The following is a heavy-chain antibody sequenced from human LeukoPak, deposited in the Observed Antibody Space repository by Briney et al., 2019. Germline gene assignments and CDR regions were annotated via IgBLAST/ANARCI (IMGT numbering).Heavy chain of an antibody. CDR2: IKQDGSEK. J-gene: IGHJ6*03. V-gene: IGHV3-7*01. Sequence: GGSLRLSCAASGFTFSSYWMSWVRQAPGKGLEWVANIKQDGSEKYYVDSVKGRFTISRDNAKNSLYLQMNSLRAEDTAVYYCARGRHYCSSTSCYSLYYYYMDVWGKGTTVTVSS. CDR3: ARGRHYCSSTSCYSLYYYYMDV. CDR1: GFTFSSYW. D-gene: IGHD2-2*02.